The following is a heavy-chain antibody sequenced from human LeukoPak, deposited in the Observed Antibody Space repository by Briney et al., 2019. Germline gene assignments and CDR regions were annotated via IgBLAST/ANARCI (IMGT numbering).Heavy chain of an antibody. CDR1: GFTFSSYS. J-gene: IGHJ6*03. CDR3: ARDSCSSTSCYYYYYYIDV. D-gene: IGHD2-2*01. CDR2: ISSSSSYL. V-gene: IGHV3-21*01. Sequence: PGGSLRLSCAASGFTFSSYSMNWVRQAPGKGLEWVSSISSSSSYLYYADSVKGRFTISRDNAKNSLYLQMNSLRAEDTAVYYCARDSCSSTSCYYYYYYIDVWGKGTTVTVSS.